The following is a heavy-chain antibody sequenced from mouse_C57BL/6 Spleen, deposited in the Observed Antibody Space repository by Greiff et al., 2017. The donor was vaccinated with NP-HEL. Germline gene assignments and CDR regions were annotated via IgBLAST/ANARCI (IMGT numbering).Heavy chain of an antibody. CDR2: INPNNGGT. CDR1: GYTFTDYY. Sequence: EVQLQQSGPELVKPGASVKISCKASGYTFTDYYMNWVKQSHGKSLEWIGDINPNNGGTSYNQKFKGKATLTVDKSSSIAYMELRSLTSEDSAVYYCARKEFAYWGQGTLVTVSA. J-gene: IGHJ3*01. CDR3: ARKEFAY. V-gene: IGHV1-26*01.